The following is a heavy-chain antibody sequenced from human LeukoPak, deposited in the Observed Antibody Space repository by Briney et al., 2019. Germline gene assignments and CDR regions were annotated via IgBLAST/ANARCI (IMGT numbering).Heavy chain of an antibody. V-gene: IGHV4-59*01. J-gene: IGHJ6*03. D-gene: IGHD5-18*01. Sequence: SETLSLTCTVSGGSISSYYWSWIRQPPGKVLEWIGYIYYSGSTNYNPSLKSRVTISVDTSKNQFSLKLSSVTAADTAVYYCARGPDTAMPRSDRYYYYYMDVWGKGTTVTVSS. CDR3: ARGPDTAMPRSDRYYYYYMDV. CDR2: IYYSGST. CDR1: GGSISSYY.